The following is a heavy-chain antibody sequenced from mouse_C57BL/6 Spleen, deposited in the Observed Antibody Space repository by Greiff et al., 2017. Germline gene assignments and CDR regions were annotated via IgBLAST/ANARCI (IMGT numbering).Heavy chain of an antibody. CDR1: GYAFTNYL. V-gene: IGHV1-61*01. D-gene: IGHD2-4*01. J-gene: IGHJ2*01. CDR3: ARQDYDGEYYFDY. CDR2: IDPSDSET. Sequence: VQLQQSGAELVRPGTSVKVSCKASGYAFTNYLIEWVKQRPGQGLEWIGNIDPSDSETHYNQKFKDKATLTVGKSSSTAYMQLSSLTSEDSAVYYCARQDYDGEYYFDYWGQGTTLTVSS.